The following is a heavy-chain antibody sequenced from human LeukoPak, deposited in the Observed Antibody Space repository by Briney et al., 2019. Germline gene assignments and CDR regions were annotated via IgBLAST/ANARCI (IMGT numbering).Heavy chain of an antibody. Sequence: GGSLRHSCAASGFTLSSYWMNWVRQVPGKGLVWVSHINGDGRRANYADSVKGRFTISRDNAKNTLYLQMNGLRADDMAVYYCAREADISAAATGAFDIWGQGTMVTVSS. D-gene: IGHD6-13*01. V-gene: IGHV3-74*01. CDR1: GFTLSSYW. CDR3: AREADISAAATGAFDI. J-gene: IGHJ3*02. CDR2: INGDGRRA.